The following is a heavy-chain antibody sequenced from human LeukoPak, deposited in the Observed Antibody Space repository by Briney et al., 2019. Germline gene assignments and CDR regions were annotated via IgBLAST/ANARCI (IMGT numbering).Heavy chain of an antibody. V-gene: IGHV1-2*02. CDR3: ARDSSRDAKFDP. CDR1: GYTFTGYY. Sequence: ASVKVSCKASGYTFTGYYMHWVRQAPGQGLERMGWINPNSGGTNYAQKFQGRVTMTRYTSISTAYMELSRLRSDDTALYYCARDSSRDAKFDPWGQGTLVTVSS. J-gene: IGHJ5*02. CDR2: INPNSGGT. D-gene: IGHD6-13*01.